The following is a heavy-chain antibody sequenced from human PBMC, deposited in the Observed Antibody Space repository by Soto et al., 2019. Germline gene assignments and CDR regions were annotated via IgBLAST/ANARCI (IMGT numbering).Heavy chain of an antibody. D-gene: IGHD3-10*01. Sequence: EVQLVESGGGLVQPGGSLRLSCAASGFTFSSYWMHWVRQAPGKGLVWVSRINSDGSSTSYADSVKGRFTISRDNAKNTLYLQMNSLRAADTAVYYCAMVYYGSGSYYTQFDYWGQGTLVTVSS. CDR1: GFTFSSYW. CDR3: AMVYYGSGSYYTQFDY. CDR2: INSDGSST. V-gene: IGHV3-74*01. J-gene: IGHJ4*02.